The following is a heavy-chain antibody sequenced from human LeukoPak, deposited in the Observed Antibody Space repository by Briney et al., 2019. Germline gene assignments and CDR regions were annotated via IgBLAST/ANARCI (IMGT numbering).Heavy chain of an antibody. V-gene: IGHV4-34*01. J-gene: IGHJ4*02. CDR3: ARGVTMVRGVIPPDY. Sequence: SETLSLTCAVYGGSLSGYYWSWIRQPPGKGLEWIGEINHSGSTNYNPSLKSRVTISVDTSKNQFSLKLSSVTAADTAVYYCARGVTMVRGVIPPDYWGQGTLVTVPS. D-gene: IGHD3-10*01. CDR2: INHSGST. CDR1: GGSLSGYY.